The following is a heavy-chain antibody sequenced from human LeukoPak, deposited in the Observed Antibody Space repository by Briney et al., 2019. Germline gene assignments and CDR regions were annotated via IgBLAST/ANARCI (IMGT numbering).Heavy chain of an antibody. J-gene: IGHJ5*02. D-gene: IGHD6-13*01. CDR2: IHYSGTT. V-gene: IGHV4-59*01. Sequence: SETLSLTCTVSGGSSSNYYWSWLRQSPGKGLEWIGYIHYSGTTNYNPSLSSRVTISVDTSKNQFSLKLSSVTAADTAVYYCARAGSSSWYTWFDPWGQGTLVTVSS. CDR3: ARAGSSSWYTWFDP. CDR1: GGSSSNYY.